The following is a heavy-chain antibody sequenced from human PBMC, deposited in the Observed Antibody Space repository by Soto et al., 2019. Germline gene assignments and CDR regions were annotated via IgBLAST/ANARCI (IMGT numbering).Heavy chain of an antibody. CDR3: ARGSQTVTFHYYYYMDV. J-gene: IGHJ6*03. CDR2: IYYSGST. CDR1: GGSISSGGYY. Sequence: SETLSLTCTVSGGSISSGGYYWSWIRQHPGKGLEWIGYIYYSGSTYYNPSLKSRVTISVDTSKNQFSLKLSSVTAADTAVYYCARGSQTVTFHYYYYMDVWXNGTTVTVSS. V-gene: IGHV4-31*03. D-gene: IGHD3-10*01.